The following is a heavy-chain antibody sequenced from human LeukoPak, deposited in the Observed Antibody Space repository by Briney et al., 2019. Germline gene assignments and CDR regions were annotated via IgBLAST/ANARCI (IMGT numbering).Heavy chain of an antibody. D-gene: IGHD3-10*01. V-gene: IGHV4-4*07. J-gene: IGHJ6*02. CDR2: ILNGGST. CDR3: ARGSMGGSGSYYRDYYYGMDV. Sequence: SETLSLTCTVSGGSISTYYWTWIRQPAGKGLEWIGRILNGGSTNYNPSLKSRVTMSVDTSKNQSSLKLNSVTAADTAVYYCARGSMGGSGSYYRDYYYGMDVWGQGTTVTVSS. CDR1: GGSISTYY.